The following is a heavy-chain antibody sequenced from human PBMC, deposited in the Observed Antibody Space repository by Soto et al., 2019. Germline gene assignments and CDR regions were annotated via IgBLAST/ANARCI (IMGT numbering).Heavy chain of an antibody. Sequence: SETLSLTCTVSGGSISSYYWSWIRQPPGKGLEWIGYIYYSGSTNYNPSLKSRVTISVDTSKDQFSLKLSSVTAADTAVYYCARLGRHDFWSGYGYYFDYWGQGTLVTSPQ. CDR3: ARLGRHDFWSGYGYYFDY. J-gene: IGHJ4*02. CDR1: GGSISSYY. CDR2: IYYSGST. V-gene: IGHV4-59*01. D-gene: IGHD3-3*01.